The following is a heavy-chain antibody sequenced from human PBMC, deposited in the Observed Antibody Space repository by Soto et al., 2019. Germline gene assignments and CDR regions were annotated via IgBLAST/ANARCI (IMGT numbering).Heavy chain of an antibody. V-gene: IGHV1-69*13. Sequence: ASVKVSCKASGYTFTSYGISWVRQAPGQGLEWMGGIIPIFGTANYAQRFQGRVTITADESTSTAYMELSSLRSEDTAVYYCASPLPIVGATMVGYYGMDVWGQGTTVTVSS. CDR1: GYTFTSYG. CDR2: IIPIFGTA. CDR3: ASPLPIVGATMVGYYGMDV. D-gene: IGHD1-26*01. J-gene: IGHJ6*02.